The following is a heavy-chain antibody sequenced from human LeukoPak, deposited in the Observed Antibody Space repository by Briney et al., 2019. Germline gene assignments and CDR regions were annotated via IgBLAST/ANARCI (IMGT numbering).Heavy chain of an antibody. CDR3: ARDRAGAQSWVALDP. V-gene: IGHV3-66*02. J-gene: IGHJ5*02. CDR1: GFTFSSYW. D-gene: IGHD3-10*01. CDR2: IYGDGTT. Sequence: PGGSLRLSCAASGFTFSSYWMHWVRQAPGRGLEWVSLIYGDGTTFYTDSVKGRFTISRDNFKNTLYLQMSSLRPEDTALYYCARDRAGAQSWVALDPWGQGTLVTVSS.